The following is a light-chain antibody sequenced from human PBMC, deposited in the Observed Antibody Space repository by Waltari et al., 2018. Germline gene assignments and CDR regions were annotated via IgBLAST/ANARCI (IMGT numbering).Light chain of an antibody. J-gene: IGKJ4*01. CDR2: GAS. V-gene: IGKV3-20*01. CDR3: QQYDASSVT. Sequence: EIDLTQSPGTLSLSPGERATLSCRASQSISGSWLAWYQQKPGQAPRLLMYGASSRATAIPDRFSGSGSGTDFTLTISRLEPEDFAVYYCQQYDASSVTFGGGTKVEIK. CDR1: QSISGSW.